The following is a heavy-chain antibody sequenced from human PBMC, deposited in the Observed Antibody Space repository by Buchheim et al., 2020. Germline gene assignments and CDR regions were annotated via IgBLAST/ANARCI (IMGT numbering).Heavy chain of an antibody. V-gene: IGHV3-7*03. J-gene: IGHJ5*02. D-gene: IGHD2/OR15-2a*01. CDR3: AKHSIP. CDR2: INEDGTEK. CDR1: RFTFRNYW. Sequence: EVYLVESGGGLVQPGGYLRLSCAASRFTFRNYWMNWVRQAPGKGLEWVANINEDGTEKNYVDSVKGRVTISRENAMSTAYLQMSSLRVEDTAVYYCAKHSIPWGQGT.